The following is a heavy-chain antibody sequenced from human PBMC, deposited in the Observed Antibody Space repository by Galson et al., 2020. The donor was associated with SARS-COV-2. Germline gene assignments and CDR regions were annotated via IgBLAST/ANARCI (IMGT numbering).Heavy chain of an antibody. D-gene: IGHD4-4*01. CDR3: ARDHPVTTAPSGYYYGMDV. V-gene: IGHV1-69*04. J-gene: IGHJ6*02. CDR2: IIPILGIP. CDR1: GGTFSSYT. Sequence: SVKVSCKASGGTFSSYTLSWVRQAPGHGREWMGRIIPILGIPHYAQKFQGRVTITADKSTSTAYMELSSLRSEDTAVYYCARDHPVTTAPSGYYYGMDVWGQGTTVTVSS.